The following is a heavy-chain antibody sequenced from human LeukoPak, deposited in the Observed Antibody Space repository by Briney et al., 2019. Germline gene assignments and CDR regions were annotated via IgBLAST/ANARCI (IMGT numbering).Heavy chain of an antibody. V-gene: IGHV7-4-1*02. CDR2: IYTNTGNP. D-gene: IGHD3-22*01. Sequence: ASVKVSCKASGYTFTSYAMNWVRQAPGQGLEWMGWIYTNTGNPTYAQGFTGRFVFSLDTSVSTAYLQISSLKADDTAVYYCAREGRDSSVNYPDYWGQGTLVTVPS. CDR3: AREGRDSSVNYPDY. CDR1: GYTFTSYA. J-gene: IGHJ4*02.